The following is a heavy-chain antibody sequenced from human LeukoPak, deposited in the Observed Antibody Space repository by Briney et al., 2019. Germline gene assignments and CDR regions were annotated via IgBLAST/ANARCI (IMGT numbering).Heavy chain of an antibody. CDR3: ARGMYDSSGYVFDS. CDR2: VYYSGTT. V-gene: IGHV4-61*01. J-gene: IGHJ4*02. Sequence: SETLSLTCTVSGGSVSSGSYYWSWIRQPPGKGLEWIGYVYYSGTTNYNPSLKGRVTISLDRSKNQFSLRLSSVTAADTAVYYCARGMYDSSGYVFDSWGQGTLVTVSS. CDR1: GGSVSSGSYY. D-gene: IGHD3-22*01.